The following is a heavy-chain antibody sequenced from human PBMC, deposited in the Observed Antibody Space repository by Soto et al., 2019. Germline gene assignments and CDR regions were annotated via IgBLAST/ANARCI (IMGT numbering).Heavy chain of an antibody. CDR3: AKGRPTIAVVSTPEFDY. D-gene: IGHD6-19*01. V-gene: IGHV3-30*18. CDR2: ISYDGSIM. J-gene: IGHJ4*02. Sequence: GGSLRLSCAASGFTFSTYGIHWVRQAPGKGLEWVAVISYDGSIMFYADSVKGRFTMSRDNSNYTAYLHMDSLRPEDTAVYYCAKGRPTIAVVSTPEFDYWGQGTLVTVSS. CDR1: GFTFSTYG.